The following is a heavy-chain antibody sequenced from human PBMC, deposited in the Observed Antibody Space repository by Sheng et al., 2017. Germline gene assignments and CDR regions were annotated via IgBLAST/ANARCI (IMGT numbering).Heavy chain of an antibody. Sequence: QVQLVESGGGVVQPGRSLRLSCAASGFTFSSYGMHWVRQAPGKGLEWVAVIWYDGSNKYYADSVKGRFTISRDNSKNTLYLQMNSLRAEDTAVYYCARGMVATIKLGYYYGMDVWGQGTTVTVSS. V-gene: IGHV3-33*01. CDR2: IWYDGSNK. CDR1: GFTFSSYG. D-gene: IGHD5-12*01. CDR3: ARGMVATIKLGYYYGMDV. J-gene: IGHJ6*02.